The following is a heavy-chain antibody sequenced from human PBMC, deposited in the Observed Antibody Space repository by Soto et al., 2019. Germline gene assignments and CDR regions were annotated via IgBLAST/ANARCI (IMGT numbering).Heavy chain of an antibody. Sequence: PGGSLRLSCAASGFTFSSYAMSWVRQAPGKGLEWVSAISGSGGSTYYADSVKGRFTIPRDNSKNTLYLQMNSLRAEDTAVYYCAKDPGGLRLYYFDYWGQGTLVTVSS. CDR1: GFTFSSYA. V-gene: IGHV3-23*01. J-gene: IGHJ4*02. D-gene: IGHD5-12*01. CDR2: ISGSGGST. CDR3: AKDPGGLRLYYFDY.